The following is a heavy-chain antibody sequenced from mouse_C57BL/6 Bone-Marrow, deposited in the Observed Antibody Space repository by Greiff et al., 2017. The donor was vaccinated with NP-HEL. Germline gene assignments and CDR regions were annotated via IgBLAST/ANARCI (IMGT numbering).Heavy chain of an antibody. J-gene: IGHJ2*01. CDR2: INSDGGST. CDR1: EYEFPSHD. Sequence: DVQLVESGGGLVQPGESLKLSCESNEYEFPSHDMSWVRKTPEKRLELVAAINSDGGSTYYPDTMERRFIISRDNTKKTLYLQMSSLRSEDTALYYCARQGGNYPASLSVEYLLRFDYWGQGTTLTVSS. CDR3: ARQGGNYPASLSVEYLLRFDY. D-gene: IGHD5-2*01. V-gene: IGHV5-2*01.